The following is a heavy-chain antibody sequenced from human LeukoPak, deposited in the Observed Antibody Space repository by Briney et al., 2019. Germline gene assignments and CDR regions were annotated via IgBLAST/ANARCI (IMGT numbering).Heavy chain of an antibody. CDR3: ARGGFWLDS. D-gene: IGHD3-16*01. V-gene: IGHV6-1*01. J-gene: IGHJ5*01. Sequence: SQTLSLTCAISGDSVSSNSAAWNWITQSPSRGLEWLGRTYYRSTWCNDYAASVKSRITVDPDTSKNQYSLQLNSVTPEDTAVYYCARGGFWLDSWGQGTLVTVSS. CDR2: TYYRSTWCN. CDR1: GDSVSSNSAA.